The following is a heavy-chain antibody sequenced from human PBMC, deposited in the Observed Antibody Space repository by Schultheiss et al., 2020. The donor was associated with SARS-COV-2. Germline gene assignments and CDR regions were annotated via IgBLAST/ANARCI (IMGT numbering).Heavy chain of an antibody. Sequence: GESLKISCAASGFTFSNAWMSWVRQAPGKGLEWVAVIWYDGSNKYYADSVKGRFTISRDNSKNTLYLQMNSLRAEDTAVYYCASSGWHLGFDYWGQGTLVTVSS. V-gene: IGHV3-33*08. J-gene: IGHJ4*02. D-gene: IGHD6-19*01. CDR3: ASSGWHLGFDY. CDR1: GFTFSNAW. CDR2: IWYDGSNK.